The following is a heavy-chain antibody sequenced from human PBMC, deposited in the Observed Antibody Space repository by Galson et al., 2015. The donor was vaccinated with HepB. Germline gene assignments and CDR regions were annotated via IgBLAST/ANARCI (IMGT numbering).Heavy chain of an antibody. J-gene: IGHJ6*02. CDR3: AREGYCSSTSCRGVYYYGMDV. V-gene: IGHV3-30*04. CDR2: ISYDGSNK. D-gene: IGHD2-2*01. Sequence: SLRLSCAASGFTFSSYAMHWVRQAPGKGLEWVAVISYDGSNKYYADSVKGRFTISRDNSKNTLYLQMNSLRAEDTAVYYCAREGYCSSTSCRGVYYYGMDVWGQGTTVTVSS. CDR1: GFTFSSYA.